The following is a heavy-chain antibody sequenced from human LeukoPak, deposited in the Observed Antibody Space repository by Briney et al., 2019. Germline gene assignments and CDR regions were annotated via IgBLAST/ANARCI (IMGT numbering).Heavy chain of an antibody. D-gene: IGHD3-9*01. CDR3: ATKGTGYYFDS. CDR2: MNSDGSII. Sequence: GGSLRLSCAASGFSFSSDWMYWVRQVPGKGLEWVSRMNSDGSIIEYRDSVKGRFTISRDNTKNTLNLQMDSLRVEDTAVYYCATKGTGYYFDSWGQGTLVTVSS. J-gene: IGHJ4*02. V-gene: IGHV3-74*01. CDR1: GFSFSSDW.